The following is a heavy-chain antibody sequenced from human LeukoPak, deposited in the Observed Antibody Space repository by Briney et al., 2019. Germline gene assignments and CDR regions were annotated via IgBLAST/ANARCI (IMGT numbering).Heavy chain of an antibody. Sequence: PSETLSLTCTVSGGSLSNYFWTWIRQPPGKGLEWIGSIYYSGSTYYNPSLKSRVTMSVDTSKNQSSLKLSSVTAADTAVYYCARTPKSSGYRDSAFDIWGQGTMVTVSS. CDR1: GGSLSNYF. CDR2: IYYSGST. J-gene: IGHJ3*02. V-gene: IGHV4-59*04. CDR3: ARTPKSSGYRDSAFDI. D-gene: IGHD6-19*01.